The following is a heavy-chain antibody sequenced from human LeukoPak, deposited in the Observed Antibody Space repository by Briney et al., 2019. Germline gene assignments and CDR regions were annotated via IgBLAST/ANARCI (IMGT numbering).Heavy chain of an antibody. CDR3: AREGGYGDRSLDY. J-gene: IGHJ4*02. CDR1: GFTLSSYS. D-gene: IGHD4-17*01. V-gene: IGHV3-21*01. Sequence: PGGSLRLSCAASGFTLSSYSMNWVRQAPGKGLEWVSSISSSSSYIYYADSVKGRFTISRDNVKNSLYLQMNSLRAEDTAVYYCAREGGYGDRSLDYWGQGTLVTVSS. CDR2: ISSSSSYI.